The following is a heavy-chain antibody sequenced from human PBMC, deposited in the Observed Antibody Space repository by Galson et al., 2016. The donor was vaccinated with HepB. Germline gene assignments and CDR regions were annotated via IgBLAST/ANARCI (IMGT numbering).Heavy chain of an antibody. CDR3: ARDVGSTLAARSFDY. CDR2: TYFRSKWYN. CDR1: GDSVSSNTAA. Sequence: CAISGDSVSSNTAAWNWIRQSPPRGLEWLGRTYFRSKWYNDYTMSVKSRIIISPDTSKNQFSLQLNSATPEDTAVYYCARDVGSTLAARSFDYWGQGTLVTVSS. D-gene: IGHD6-6*01. V-gene: IGHV6-1*01. J-gene: IGHJ4*02.